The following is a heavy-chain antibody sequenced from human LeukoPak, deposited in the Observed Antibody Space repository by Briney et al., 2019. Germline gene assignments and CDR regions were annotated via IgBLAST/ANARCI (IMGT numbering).Heavy chain of an antibody. J-gene: IGHJ4*02. D-gene: IGHD6-6*01. CDR2: ITGSGGST. Sequence: PGGSLRLSCAASGFTFSTYAVNWVRQAPGKGLEWVSAITGSGGSTYYADSVKGRFTISRDNSKNTLYLQMNSLRAEDTAVYYCARTYWEYSSSSRPIFFDYWGQGTLVTVSS. CDR1: GFTFSTYA. CDR3: ARTYWEYSSSSRPIFFDY. V-gene: IGHV3-23*01.